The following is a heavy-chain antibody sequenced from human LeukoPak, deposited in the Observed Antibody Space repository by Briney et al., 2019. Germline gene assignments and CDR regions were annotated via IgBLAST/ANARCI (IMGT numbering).Heavy chain of an antibody. CDR2: IYSGGST. D-gene: IGHD2/OR15-2a*01. CDR1: GFTVSSNY. V-gene: IGHV3-53*01. CDR3: AREGVLGWFDP. J-gene: IGHJ5*02. Sequence: GGSLRLSCAASGFTVSSNYMSWVRQAPGKGLEWVSVIYSGGSTYYADSVEGRFTISRDNSKNTLYLQMNSLRAEDTAVYYCAREGVLGWFDPWGQGTLVTVSS.